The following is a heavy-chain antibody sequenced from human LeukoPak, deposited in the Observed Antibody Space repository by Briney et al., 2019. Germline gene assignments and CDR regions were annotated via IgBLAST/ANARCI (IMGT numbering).Heavy chain of an antibody. J-gene: IGHJ4*02. CDR2: IYSGGYT. CDR3: ARGDYFGSGSFYFDC. D-gene: IGHD3-10*01. CDR1: GFTVSSNY. V-gene: IGHV3-53*01. Sequence: PGGSLRLSCAASGFTVSSNYMSWVRQAPGKGLEWVSVIYSGGYTCYADSVKGRFTISRDNSKNTLYLQMNSLRAEDTAMYYCARGDYFGSGSFYFDCWGQGTLVTVSS.